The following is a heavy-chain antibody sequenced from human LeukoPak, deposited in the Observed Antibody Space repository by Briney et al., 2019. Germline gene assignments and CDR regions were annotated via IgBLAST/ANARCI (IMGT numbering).Heavy chain of an antibody. CDR1: GFTFSSYE. J-gene: IGHJ6*03. Sequence: PGGSLRLSCAASGFTFSSYEMNWVRQAPGKGLEWVSYISSSGSTIYYADSVKGRFTISRDNAKNSLYLQMNSLRAEDTAVYYCARDVELRYFDWVPYYYYMDVWGKGTTVTISS. D-gene: IGHD3-9*01. CDR3: ARDVELRYFDWVPYYYYMDV. V-gene: IGHV3-48*03. CDR2: ISSSGSTI.